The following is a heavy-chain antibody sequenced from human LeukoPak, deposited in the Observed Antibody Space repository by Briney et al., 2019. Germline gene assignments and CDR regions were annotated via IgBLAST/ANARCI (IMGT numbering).Heavy chain of an antibody. CDR2: ISGSGGST. CDR1: GFTFDDYA. J-gene: IGHJ4*02. D-gene: IGHD6-19*01. Sequence: PGRSLRLSCAASGFTFDDYAMHWVRQAPGKGLEWVSAISGSGGSTYYADSVKGRFTISRDNSKNTLYLQMNSLRAEDTAVYYCAKGARAVAGTGLSYWGQGTLVTVSS. CDR3: AKGARAVAGTGLSY. V-gene: IGHV3-23*01.